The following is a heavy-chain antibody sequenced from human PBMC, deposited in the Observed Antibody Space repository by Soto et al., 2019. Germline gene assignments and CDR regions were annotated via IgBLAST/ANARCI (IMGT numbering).Heavy chain of an antibody. D-gene: IGHD5-18*01. Sequence: GGSLRLSCAASGFTFSSYAMSWVRQAPGKGLEWVSAISGSGGSTYYADSVKGRFTISRDNSKSTLYLQMNSLRAEDTAVYYCAKRGYSYGYRYYYYYGMDVWGQGTTVTVSS. J-gene: IGHJ6*02. V-gene: IGHV3-23*01. CDR2: ISGSGGST. CDR3: AKRGYSYGYRYYYYYGMDV. CDR1: GFTFSSYA.